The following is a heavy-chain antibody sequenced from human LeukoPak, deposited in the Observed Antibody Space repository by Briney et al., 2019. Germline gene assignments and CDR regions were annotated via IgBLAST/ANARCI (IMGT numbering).Heavy chain of an antibody. CDR2: ISYDGSNK. CDR1: GFTFSSYV. CDR3: ARDRLTIVGATSGSDY. D-gene: IGHD1-26*01. Sequence: GGSLRLSCAASGFTFSSYVMPWVRQAPGKGLEWVAVISYDGSNKYYADSVKGRFTISRDNSKNTLCLQMNSLRAEDTAVYYCARDRLTIVGATSGSDYWGQGTLVTVSS. V-gene: IGHV3-30*04. J-gene: IGHJ4*02.